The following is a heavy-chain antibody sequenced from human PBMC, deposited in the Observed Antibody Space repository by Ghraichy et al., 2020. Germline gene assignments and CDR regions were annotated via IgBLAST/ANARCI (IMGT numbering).Heavy chain of an antibody. CDR3: ANTTWTSLWF. CDR2: IKDRGST. J-gene: IGHJ4*02. V-gene: IGHV4-34*01. CDR1: GGSFSGYY. Sequence: SETLSLTCAVYGGSFSGYYWSWIRQPPGKGLEWIGEIKDRGSTNYNPSLKSRVTMSVDTSKSQFSLKLTSVTAADTAVYYCANTTWTSLWFWAQGTLVTVSS. D-gene: IGHD2-21*01.